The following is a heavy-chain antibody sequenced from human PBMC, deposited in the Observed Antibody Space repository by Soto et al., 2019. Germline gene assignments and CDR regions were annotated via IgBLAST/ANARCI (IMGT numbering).Heavy chain of an antibody. D-gene: IGHD3-16*02. CDR2: IYYSGST. CDR3: ARGPAHDYAWGSYRYTHFDY. CDR1: GGSISSGGYY. J-gene: IGHJ4*02. V-gene: IGHV4-31*03. Sequence: SETLSLTCTVSGGSISSGGYYWSWIRQHPGKGLEWIGYIYYSGSTYYNPSLKSRVTISVDTSKNQFSLKLSSVTAADTAVYYCARGPAHDYAWGSYRYTHFDYWGQGTLVTVSS.